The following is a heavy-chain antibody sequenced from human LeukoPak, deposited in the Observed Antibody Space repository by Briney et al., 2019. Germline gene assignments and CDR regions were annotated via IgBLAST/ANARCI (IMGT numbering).Heavy chain of an antibody. J-gene: IGHJ5*02. CDR3: ARDNWKAGGWFDP. V-gene: IGHV4-39*02. Sequence: PSETLSLTCTVSGGSISGSSYYWGWIRQPPGKGLEWIGSIYYSGSTYYNPSLKSRVTISVDTSKNQFSLKLSSVTAADTAVYYCARDNWKAGGWFDPWGQGTLVTVSS. D-gene: IGHD1-20*01. CDR2: IYYSGST. CDR1: GGSISGSSYY.